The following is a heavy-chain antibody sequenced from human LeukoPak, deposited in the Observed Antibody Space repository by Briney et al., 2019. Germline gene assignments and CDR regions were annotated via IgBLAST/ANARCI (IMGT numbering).Heavy chain of an antibody. CDR2: IGTAGDP. V-gene: IGHV3-13*05. Sequence: GGSLRLSCAASGFTFSSYEMSWVRQATGKGLEWVSGIGTAGDPYYPGSVKGRFTISRENARNSLYLQMNSLGAGDTAVYYCARGLRYYGMDVWGQGTTVTVSS. J-gene: IGHJ6*02. CDR1: GFTFSSYE. CDR3: ARGLRYYGMDV.